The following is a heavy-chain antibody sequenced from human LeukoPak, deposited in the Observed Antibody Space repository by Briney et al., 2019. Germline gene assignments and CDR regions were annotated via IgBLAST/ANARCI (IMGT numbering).Heavy chain of an antibody. CDR2: IIPILGTA. Sequence: ASVKVSCKASGGTFSSYAISWVRQAPGQGLEWMGGIIPILGTANYAQKFQGRVTITADESTSTAYMELSSLRSEDTAVYYCARLLGYCSSTSCPSPDWGQGTLVTVSS. J-gene: IGHJ4*02. CDR1: GGTFSSYA. V-gene: IGHV1-69*13. D-gene: IGHD2-2*01. CDR3: ARLLGYCSSTSCPSPD.